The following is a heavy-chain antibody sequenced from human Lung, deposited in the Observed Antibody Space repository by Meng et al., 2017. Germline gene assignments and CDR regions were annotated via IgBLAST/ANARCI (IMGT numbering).Heavy chain of an antibody. D-gene: IGHD4-11*01. J-gene: IGHJ4*02. CDR1: GGSFSDYY. Sequence: QVQLQQWGAGLLKPSETLSLTCVVSGGSFSDYYWSWIRQPPGKELEWIGEINHSGSTNYNPSLENRATISVDTSQNNLSLKLSSVTAADSAVYYCARGPTTMAHDFDYWGQGTLVTVSS. CDR3: ARGPTTMAHDFDY. V-gene: IGHV4-34*01. CDR2: INHSGST.